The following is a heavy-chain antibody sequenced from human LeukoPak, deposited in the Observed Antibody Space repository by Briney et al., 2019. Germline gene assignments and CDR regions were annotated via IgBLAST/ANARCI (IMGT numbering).Heavy chain of an antibody. CDR2: INGDGSNT. J-gene: IGHJ6*02. CDR1: GFTFSSHW. D-gene: IGHD3-16*01. V-gene: IGHV3-74*03. CDR3: ARDRFPHDDAHFGMDV. Sequence: PGGSLRLSCAASGFTFSSHWMHWVRQAPGKGLVWVSRINGDGSNTTYADSVKGRFTISRDTSKNTVYLQMNSLRAEDTAVYYCARDRFPHDDAHFGMDVWGQGTTVIVSS.